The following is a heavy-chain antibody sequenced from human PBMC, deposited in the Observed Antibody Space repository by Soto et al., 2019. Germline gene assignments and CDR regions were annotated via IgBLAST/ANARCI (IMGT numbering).Heavy chain of an antibody. V-gene: IGHV1-69*13. CDR2: IIPIFGTA. D-gene: IGHD3-22*01. J-gene: IGHJ4*02. CDR3: AREGTYYYDSSGYYLDY. CDR1: GGAFSSYA. Sequence: SVEVCCKASGGAFSSYAISWVRQAPGQGLEWMGGIIPIFGTANYAQKFQGRVTITADESTSTAYMELSSLRSEDTAVYYCAREGTYYYDSSGYYLDYWGQGTLVTVSS.